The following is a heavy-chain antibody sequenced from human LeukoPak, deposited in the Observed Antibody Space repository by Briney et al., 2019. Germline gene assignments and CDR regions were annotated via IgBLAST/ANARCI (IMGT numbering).Heavy chain of an antibody. CDR2: INHSGST. V-gene: IGHV4-34*01. J-gene: IGHJ4*02. CDR1: GGSFSGYY. CDR3: ARWVGYCSSTSCYMDY. D-gene: IGHD2-2*02. Sequence: PSETLSLTCAAYGGSFSGYYWSWIRQPPGKGLEWIGEINHSGSTKYNPSLKSRVTIPVDTSKNQFSLKLSSVTAAETAVYYCARWVGYCSSTSCYMDYWGQGTLVTVSS.